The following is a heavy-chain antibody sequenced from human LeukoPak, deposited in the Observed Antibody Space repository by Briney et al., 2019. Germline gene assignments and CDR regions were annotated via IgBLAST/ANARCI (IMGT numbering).Heavy chain of an antibody. CDR2: IYSGGSI. D-gene: IGHD3/OR15-3a*01. CDR1: GLIVSSNY. V-gene: IGHV3-53*01. Sequence: GGSLRLSCAASGLIVSSNYMSWVRQAPGKGLEWVSVIYSGGSIYYADSVKGRFTISRDNSKSTLYLQMNSLRAEDTAVYYCARDPSRGLYYFDHWGQGTLDTVSS. J-gene: IGHJ4*02. CDR3: ARDPSRGLYYFDH.